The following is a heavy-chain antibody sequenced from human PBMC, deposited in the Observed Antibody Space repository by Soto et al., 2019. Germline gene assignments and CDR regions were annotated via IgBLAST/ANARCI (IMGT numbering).Heavy chain of an antibody. CDR1: GGSISSGGYY. J-gene: IGHJ4*02. CDR3: ARVIPDYYDSSGYPDY. D-gene: IGHD3-22*01. Sequence: KPSETLSLTCTVSGGSISSGGYYWNWIRQHPGKGLEWIGYIYYIGSTYYNPSLKSRVTISLDTSKNQFSLKLSSVTAADTAVYYCARVIPDYYDSSGYPDYWGQGTLVTSPQ. V-gene: IGHV4-31*03. CDR2: IYYIGST.